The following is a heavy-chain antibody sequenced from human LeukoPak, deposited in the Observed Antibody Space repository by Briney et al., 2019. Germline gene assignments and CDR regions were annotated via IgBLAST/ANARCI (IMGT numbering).Heavy chain of an antibody. CDR3: ARGYSGYDSDY. CDR1: GASISSYY. J-gene: IGHJ4*02. Sequence: PSETLSLTCTVSGASISSYYWSWIRQPPGKGLEWIGNFHYNGTTNYNPSLRSRVTISVDTSKNQFSLKLSSVTAADTAVYYCARGYSGYDSDYWGQGTLVTVSS. D-gene: IGHD5-12*01. V-gene: IGHV4-59*01. CDR2: FHYNGTT.